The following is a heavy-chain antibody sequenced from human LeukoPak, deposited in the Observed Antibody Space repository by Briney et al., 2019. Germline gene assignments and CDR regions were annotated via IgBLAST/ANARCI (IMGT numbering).Heavy chain of an antibody. CDR2: INAGNGNT. CDR3: ARGHYYYGSGSYYITGVLDY. V-gene: IGHV1-3*03. Sequence: ASVKVSCKASGYTFTSYAMHWVRQAPGQRLEWMGWINAGNGNTKYSQEFQGRVTITRDTSASTAYMELSSLRSEDMAVYYCARGHYYYGSGSYYITGVLDYWGQGTLVTVSS. D-gene: IGHD3-10*01. J-gene: IGHJ4*02. CDR1: GYTFTSYA.